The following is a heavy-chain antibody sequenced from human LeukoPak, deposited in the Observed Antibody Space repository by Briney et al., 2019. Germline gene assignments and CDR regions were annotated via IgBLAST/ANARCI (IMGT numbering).Heavy chain of an antibody. CDR1: GGSISSSSYY. CDR2: IYYSGST. V-gene: IGHV4-39*07. D-gene: IGHD3-22*01. CDR3: ARDLYDSSGWADAFDI. Sequence: SETLSLTCTVSGGSISSSSYYWGWIRQPPGKGLEWIGSIYYSGSTYYNPSLKSRVTISVDTSKNQFSLKLSSVTAADTGVYYCARDLYDSSGWADAFDIWGQGTMVTVSS. J-gene: IGHJ3*02.